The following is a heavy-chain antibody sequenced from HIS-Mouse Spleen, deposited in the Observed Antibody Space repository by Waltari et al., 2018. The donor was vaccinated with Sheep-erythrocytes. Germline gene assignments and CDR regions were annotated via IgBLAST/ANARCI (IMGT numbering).Heavy chain of an antibody. J-gene: IGHJ5*02. Sequence: QVQLQQWGAGLLKPSETLSLTCAVYGGSFSGYYWSWIRQPPGKGLEWIGEINDSGSTNYNPSLKSRVTISVATSKNQYSLKLSSVTAADTAVYYCARALSIAARPNWFDPWGQGTLVTVSS. CDR2: INDSGST. D-gene: IGHD6-6*01. CDR3: ARALSIAARPNWFDP. V-gene: IGHV4-34*01. CDR1: GGSFSGYY.